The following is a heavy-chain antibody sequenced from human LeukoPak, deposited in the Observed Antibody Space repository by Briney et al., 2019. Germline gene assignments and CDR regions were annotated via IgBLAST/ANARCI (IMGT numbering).Heavy chain of an antibody. J-gene: IGHJ4*02. CDR1: GFTFSSNS. V-gene: IGHV3-21*04. D-gene: IGHD3-10*01. Sequence: GGSLRLSCAGSGFTFSSNSMGWVRQAPGKGLEWVSSISSTSVYIYYADSVKGRFTISRDNAQNSLFLQMNSLRAEDTAVYYCASGRSGTYYFFDYWGQGTPVTVSS. CDR3: ASGRSGTYYFFDY. CDR2: ISSTSVYI.